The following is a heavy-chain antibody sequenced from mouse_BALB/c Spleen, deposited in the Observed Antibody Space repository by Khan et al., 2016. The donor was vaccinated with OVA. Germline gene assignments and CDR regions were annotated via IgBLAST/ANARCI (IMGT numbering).Heavy chain of an antibody. Sequence: VQLKESGPGLVKPSQTVSLTCTVTGISITTGNYRWSWIRQFPGNKLEWIGNIYYSGTITSNPSLTSRTTLTRDTSKSQFFLEMNSLTAEDTATYFCARDYGSLYWYFDVWGAGTTVTVSS. J-gene: IGHJ1*01. CDR2: IYYSGTI. CDR3: ARDYGSLYWYFDV. V-gene: IGHV3-5*02. D-gene: IGHD1-1*01. CDR1: GISITTGNYR.